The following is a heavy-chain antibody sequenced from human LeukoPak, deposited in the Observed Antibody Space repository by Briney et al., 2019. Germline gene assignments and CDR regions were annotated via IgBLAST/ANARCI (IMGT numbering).Heavy chain of an antibody. Sequence: KPSETLSLTCNVSGASISNSNYYWGWIRQPPGKGLEWIGSIFYGGKTYYKPSLKSRVTISLDTSKNQFSLKLNSVTAADTAVYYCATDPTQDSNGYPLDYWGQGTLVTVSS. J-gene: IGHJ4*02. CDR2: IFYGGKT. V-gene: IGHV4-39*01. CDR3: ATDPTQDSNGYPLDY. D-gene: IGHD4-11*01. CDR1: GASISNSNYY.